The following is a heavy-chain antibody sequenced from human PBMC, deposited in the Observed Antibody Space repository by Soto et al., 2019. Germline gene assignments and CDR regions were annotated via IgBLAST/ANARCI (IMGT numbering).Heavy chain of an antibody. CDR2: MNPNSGNT. J-gene: IGHJ4*02. CDR1: GYTFTSYD. D-gene: IGHD6-13*01. CDR3: ARELSSSWRFDG. Sequence: QVQLVQSGAEVKKPGDSVKVSCKASGYTFTSYDINWVRQATGQGLEWMGWMNPNSGNTGYAQKFQGRVTMTRNTSMSNAYMELSRLQSEYTAVYYCARELSSSWRFDGWGQGTLVTVSS. V-gene: IGHV1-8*01.